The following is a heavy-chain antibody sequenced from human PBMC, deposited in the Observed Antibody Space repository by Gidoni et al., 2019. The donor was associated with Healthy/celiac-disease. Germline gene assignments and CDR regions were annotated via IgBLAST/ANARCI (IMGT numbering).Heavy chain of an antibody. CDR2: IYTSGST. V-gene: IGHV4-61*02. Sequence: QVQLQESGPGLVKPSQTLSLTCTVSGGSISSGSYYWSWIRQPAGKGLEWIGRIYTSGSTNYNPSLKSRVTISVDTSKNQFSLKLSSVTAADTAVYYCARDGLGIGGDWGQGTLVTVSS. CDR1: GGSISSGSYY. J-gene: IGHJ4*02. D-gene: IGHD1-26*01. CDR3: ARDGLGIGGD.